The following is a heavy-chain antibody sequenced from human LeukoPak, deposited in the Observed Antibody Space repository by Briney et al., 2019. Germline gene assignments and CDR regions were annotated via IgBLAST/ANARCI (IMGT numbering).Heavy chain of an antibody. CDR1: GYTFTGYY. CDR2: INPNSGGT. D-gene: IGHD2-2*02. J-gene: IGHJ4*02. Sequence: ASVKVSCKASGYTFTGYYMHWVRQAPGQGLEWMGWINPNSGGTNYAQKFQGRVTMTRDTSISTAYMELSRLRSDDTAVYYCARVGGRYCSSTSCYIPFRLGYWGQGTLVTVSS. V-gene: IGHV1-2*02. CDR3: ARVGGRYCSSTSCYIPFRLGY.